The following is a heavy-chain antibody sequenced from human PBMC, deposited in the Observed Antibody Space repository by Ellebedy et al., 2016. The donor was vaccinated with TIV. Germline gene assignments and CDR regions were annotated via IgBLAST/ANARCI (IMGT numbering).Heavy chain of an antibody. CDR3: SGAYGRATPKY. CDR2: FYSSGST. Sequence: MPSETLSRTCTVSGVSVNSANYYWTWIRQPPGKGLEWIGYFYSSGSTDYKPSLKSRVAISVDTSKNQFSLKLSSVTAADTAVYFCSGAYGRATPKYWGQGTLVTVSS. J-gene: IGHJ4*02. V-gene: IGHV4-61*01. D-gene: IGHD3-10*01. CDR1: GVSVNSANYY.